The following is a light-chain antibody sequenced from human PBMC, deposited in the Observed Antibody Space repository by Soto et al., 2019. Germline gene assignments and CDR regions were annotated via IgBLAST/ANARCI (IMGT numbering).Light chain of an antibody. J-gene: IGKJ1*01. V-gene: IGKV2-30*01. CDR3: MQGTHWPPT. Sequence: DVVMTQSPLSLPVTLGQPASISCRSSQSLVDRDGQAYLNWFKQRPGQSPRRLIYKASNRDSGVPDRVSGSGSGTDFTLQINRVEAEDVGVYYCMQGTHWPPTFGRGTRVASK. CDR2: KAS. CDR1: QSLVDRDGQAY.